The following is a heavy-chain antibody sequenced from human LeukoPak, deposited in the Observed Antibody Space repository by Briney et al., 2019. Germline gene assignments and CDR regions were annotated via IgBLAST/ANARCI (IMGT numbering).Heavy chain of an antibody. CDR3: ARLTTVIRTDWFDP. CDR2: SYCSGST. CDR1: GGSISSSSYY. J-gene: IGHJ5*02. V-gene: IGHV4-39*01. Sequence: SETLSLTCTVSGGSISSSSYYWGWIRQPPGKGLEWFGSSYCSGSTYYNPSLKSRVTISVDTSKNQFSLKLSSVTAADTAVYYCARLTTVIRTDWFDPWGQGTLVTVSS. D-gene: IGHD4-23*01.